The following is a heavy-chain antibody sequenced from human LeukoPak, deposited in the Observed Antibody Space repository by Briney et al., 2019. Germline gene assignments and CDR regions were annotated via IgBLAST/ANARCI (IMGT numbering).Heavy chain of an antibody. CDR2: IIPIFGTA. D-gene: IGHD3-16*01. J-gene: IGHJ6*02. CDR1: GYTFTSYA. V-gene: IGHV1-69*13. Sequence: SVKVSCTASGYTFTSYAISWVRQAPGQGLEWMGGIIPIFGTANYAQKFQGRVTITADESTSTAYMELSSLRSEDTAVYYCAWGSGPHYGMDVWGQGTTVTVSS. CDR3: AWGSGPHYGMDV.